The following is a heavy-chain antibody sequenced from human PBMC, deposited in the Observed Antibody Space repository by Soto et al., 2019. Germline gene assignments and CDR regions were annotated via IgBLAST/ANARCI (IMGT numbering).Heavy chain of an antibody. CDR2: ISGSGGST. CDR1: GFTFSSYA. Sequence: GGSLRLSCAASGFTFSSYAMSWVRQAPGKGLEWVSAISGSGGSTYYADSVKGRFTISRDNSKNTLYLQMNSLRAEDTAVYYCAKDRHILTGYSPLNWFDPWGQGTLVTVSS. D-gene: IGHD3-9*01. J-gene: IGHJ5*02. V-gene: IGHV3-23*01. CDR3: AKDRHILTGYSPLNWFDP.